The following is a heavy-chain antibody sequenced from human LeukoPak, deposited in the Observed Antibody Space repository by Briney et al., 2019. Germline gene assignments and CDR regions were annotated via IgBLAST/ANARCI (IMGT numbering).Heavy chain of an antibody. CDR2: INHSGTT. Sequence: PSETLSLSCAVYGGSFSGYYWTWIRQPPGKGLEWIGEINHSGTTNYNPSLKSRVTISVDTSKNQFSLKLRSATAADTAVYYCARGGITMAYYGMDVWGRGTPVTVSS. J-gene: IGHJ6*04. CDR1: GGSFSGYY. D-gene: IGHD3-10*01. CDR3: ARGGITMAYYGMDV. V-gene: IGHV4-34*01.